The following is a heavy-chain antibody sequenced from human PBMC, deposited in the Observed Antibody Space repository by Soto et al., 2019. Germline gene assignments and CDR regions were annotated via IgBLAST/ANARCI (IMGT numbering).Heavy chain of an antibody. V-gene: IGHV3-23*01. CDR2: ISGSGDRT. CDR3: VKDDGGYPSTAPH. J-gene: IGHJ4*02. D-gene: IGHD3-22*01. Sequence: EVQLLESGGGSVQAGGSLRLSCAASGITISNNPMSWVRQAPGKGLDWVSGISGSGDRTYYADSAKGRFTISKDISKNSLSLQLDSLGVEDTAVYFCVKDDGGYPSTAPHWGQGTLVTVSS. CDR1: GITISNNP.